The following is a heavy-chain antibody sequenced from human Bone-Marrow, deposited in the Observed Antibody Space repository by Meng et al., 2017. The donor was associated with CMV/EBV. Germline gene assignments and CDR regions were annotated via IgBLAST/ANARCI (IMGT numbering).Heavy chain of an antibody. CDR1: GFTVSRND. Sequence: SGFTVSRNDMSWVRQAPGKGLEWVSVIYSGGSTYYADSVKGRFTISRDNSKNTLYLQMNSLRAEDTAVYFCARDGSRDGYNYYFDYWGQGTLVTVSS. D-gene: IGHD5-24*01. V-gene: IGHV3-53*05. CDR2: IYSGGST. CDR3: ARDGSRDGYNYYFDY. J-gene: IGHJ4*02.